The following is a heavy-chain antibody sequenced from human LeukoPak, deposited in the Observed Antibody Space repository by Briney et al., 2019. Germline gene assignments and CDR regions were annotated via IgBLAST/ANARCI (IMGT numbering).Heavy chain of an antibody. CDR1: GGSFSGYY. Sequence: SETLSLTCAVYGGSFSGYYWSWIRQPPGKELEWIGEINHSGSTNYNPSLKSRVTISVDTSKNQFSLKLSSVTAADTAVYYCARGQDSDGDYGHYFDYWGQGTLVTVSS. V-gene: IGHV4-34*01. CDR2: INHSGST. J-gene: IGHJ4*02. D-gene: IGHD4-17*01. CDR3: ARGQDSDGDYGHYFDY.